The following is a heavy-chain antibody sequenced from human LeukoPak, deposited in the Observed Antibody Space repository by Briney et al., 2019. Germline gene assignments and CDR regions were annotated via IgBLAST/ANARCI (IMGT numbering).Heavy chain of an antibody. V-gene: IGHV1-18*01. J-gene: IGHJ5*02. CDR1: GYTIARYG. Sequence: ASVKVSCKASGYTIARYGVTGVRQAPGQWPEWMAWISVYSGNTEYAQKFQDRVTLTADTSTSTVYMELRSLRSDDTAVYYCARDGWSLGPWGQGTLVTVSS. CDR3: ARDGWSLGP. D-gene: IGHD2-8*01. CDR2: ISVYSGNT.